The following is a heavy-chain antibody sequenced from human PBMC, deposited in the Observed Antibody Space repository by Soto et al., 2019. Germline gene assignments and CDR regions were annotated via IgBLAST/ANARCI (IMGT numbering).Heavy chain of an antibody. CDR2: INHSGST. D-gene: IGHD6-19*01. CDR3: ARRGAAVAGTGYYYYMDV. Sequence: PSETLSLTCAVYGGSFSGYYWSWIRQPPGKGLEWIGKINHSGSTNYNPSLKSRVTISVDTSKNQFSLKLSSVTAADTAVYYCARRGAAVAGTGYYYYMDVWGKGTTVTVSS. V-gene: IGHV4-34*01. J-gene: IGHJ6*03. CDR1: GGSFSGYY.